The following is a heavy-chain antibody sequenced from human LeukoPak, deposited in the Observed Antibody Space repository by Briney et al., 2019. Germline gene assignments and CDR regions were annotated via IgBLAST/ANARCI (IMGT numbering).Heavy chain of an antibody. CDR3: ASRVGATTFDY. V-gene: IGHV4-59*08. D-gene: IGHD1-26*01. Sequence: SSETLSLTCTVSGGSISSYYWSWIRQPPGKGLEWTTYISYSGSTNYNPSLKSRVTISVDTSKNQFSLKLSSVTAADTAVYYCASRVGATTFDYWGQGTLVTVSS. J-gene: IGHJ4*02. CDR2: ISYSGST. CDR1: GGSISSYY.